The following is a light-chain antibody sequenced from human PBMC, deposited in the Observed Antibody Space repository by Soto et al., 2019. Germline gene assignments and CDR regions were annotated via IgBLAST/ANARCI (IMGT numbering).Light chain of an antibody. CDR3: SSYAGSNNLV. V-gene: IGLV2-8*01. J-gene: IGLJ1*01. Sequence: QSALTQPPSASGSPGQSVTISCTGTSSDVGRYNYVSWYQQHPGKAPKLMIYEVSKRPSGVPDRFSGSKSGITASLTVSGLQAEDEADYYCSSYAGSNNLVFGTGTQLTVL. CDR1: SSDVGRYNY. CDR2: EVS.